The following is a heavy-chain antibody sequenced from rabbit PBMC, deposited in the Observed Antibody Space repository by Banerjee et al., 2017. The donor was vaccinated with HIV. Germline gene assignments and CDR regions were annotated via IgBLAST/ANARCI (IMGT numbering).Heavy chain of an antibody. Sequence: QEQLEESGGDLVKPEGSLTLTCTASGFSFSSNYWLCWVRQAPGKGLEWIACIYAGSSGSGHYTSWAKGRFTISKTPSTTVTLQMTSLTAADTATYFCARGYAGYAGWGLWGQGTLVTVS. D-gene: IGHD7-1*01. CDR2: IYAGSSGSG. CDR1: GFSFSSNYW. V-gene: IGHV1S45*01. CDR3: ARGYAGYAGWGL. J-gene: IGHJ3*01.